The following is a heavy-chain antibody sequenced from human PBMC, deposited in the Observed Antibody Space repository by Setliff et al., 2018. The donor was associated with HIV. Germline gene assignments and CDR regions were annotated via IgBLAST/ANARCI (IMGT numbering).Heavy chain of an antibody. CDR1: GYTFNNYG. V-gene: IGHV1-18*01. J-gene: IGHJ4*02. CDR3: ARSTTAD. D-gene: IGHD4-17*01. CDR2: INTHSGYT. Sequence: GASVKVSCKVSGYTFNNYGISWVRQAPGQGLEWMGWINTHSGYTNYAQNVQGRVTVTMDTSISTAYMELSRLRSDDTALYYCARSTTADWGQGTMVTVSS.